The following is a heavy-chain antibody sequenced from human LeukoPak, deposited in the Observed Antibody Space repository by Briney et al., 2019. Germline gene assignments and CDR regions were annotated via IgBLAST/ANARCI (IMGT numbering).Heavy chain of an antibody. V-gene: IGHV1-46*01. CDR1: GYTFSRYN. D-gene: IGHD3-22*01. Sequence: ASVKVSCRASGYTFSRYNMHWVRQAPRQGLEWMGTVNPRGGSTSYAQKFQGRLTLTSDTSTSTVYMDLNSLKSEDTALYYCARDIDGGGYLTPFDFWGQGTLVTVSS. CDR3: ARDIDGGGYLTPFDF. CDR2: VNPRGGST. J-gene: IGHJ4*02.